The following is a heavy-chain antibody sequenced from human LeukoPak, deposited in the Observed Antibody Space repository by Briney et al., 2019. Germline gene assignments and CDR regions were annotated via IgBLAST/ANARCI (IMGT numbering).Heavy chain of an antibody. D-gene: IGHD3-10*01. CDR3: AKVYYGSGSYYSTTDDY. Sequence: SAISGSGGSTYYADSVKGRFTISRDNSKNTLYLQMNSLRAEDTAVYYRAKVYYGSGSYYSTTDDYWGQGTLVTVSS. CDR2: ISGSGGST. V-gene: IGHV3-23*01. J-gene: IGHJ4*02.